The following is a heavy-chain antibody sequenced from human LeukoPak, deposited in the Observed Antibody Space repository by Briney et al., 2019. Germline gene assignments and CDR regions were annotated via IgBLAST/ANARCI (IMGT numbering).Heavy chain of an antibody. D-gene: IGHD3-22*01. CDR3: ARQAYGSHFDAFDI. CDR1: GYRFTTDY. J-gene: IGHJ3*02. Sequence: GESLKISCKASGYRFTTDYIGWVRQMPGKGLEWMGIIYPDDSETNYSPSFQGHVSMSVDKSITTAYLQWSSLKASDTATYYCARQAYGSHFDAFDIWGQGTMF. V-gene: IGHV5-51*01. CDR2: IYPDDSET.